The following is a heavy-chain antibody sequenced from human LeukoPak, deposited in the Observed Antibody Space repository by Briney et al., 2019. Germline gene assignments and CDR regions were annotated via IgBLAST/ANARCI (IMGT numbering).Heavy chain of an antibody. CDR2: ISSSGGTT. CDR1: GFTFSPYA. D-gene: IGHD6-13*01. J-gene: IGHJ4*02. Sequence: PGGSLRLSCSASGFTFSPYAMHWVRQAPGKGLEYVSGISSSGGTTHHADSVKDRFSISRDNSKNTLFLQMGSLRAEDTAIYYCVKGASSSWYVFDYWGQGTLVTVSS. CDR3: VKGASSSWYVFDY. V-gene: IGHV3-64D*06.